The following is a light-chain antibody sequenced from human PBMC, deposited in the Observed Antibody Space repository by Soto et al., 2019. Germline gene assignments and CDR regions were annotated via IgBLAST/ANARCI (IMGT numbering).Light chain of an antibody. V-gene: IGKV3-20*01. CDR3: QQYGSSPLIS. CDR1: QTVSLTY. CDR2: GAS. J-gene: IGKJ5*01. Sequence: VLTQSPGTLSLSPGESATLSWGASQTVSLTYLTWYQQKPGQAPRLRIFGASKRATGIPDRFSGSGSGRDFTLTISGLEPADFAVYYCQQYGSSPLISFGQGTRLEIK.